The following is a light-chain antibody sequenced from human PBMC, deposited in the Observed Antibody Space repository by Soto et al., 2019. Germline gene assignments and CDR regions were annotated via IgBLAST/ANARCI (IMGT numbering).Light chain of an antibody. CDR2: DVS. V-gene: IGLV2-14*03. J-gene: IGLJ2*01. Sequence: QSVLTQPASVSGSPGQSITMSCTGTSGDIGAYKYVSWYQQHPGKAPRLLISDVSTRPSGVSNRFSGSKSGNTASLTISGLQAEDEADYYCSSYTIFDTVVFGGGTKVTVL. CDR3: SSYTIFDTVV. CDR1: SGDIGAYKY.